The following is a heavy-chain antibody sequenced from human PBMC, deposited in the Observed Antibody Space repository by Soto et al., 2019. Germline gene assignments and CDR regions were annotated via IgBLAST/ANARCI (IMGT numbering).Heavy chain of an antibody. V-gene: IGHV1-18*01. Sequence: QVHLVQSGAEVKKPGASVKVSCKGSGYGFTTYGITWVRQAPGQGLEWMAWISAHNGNTNYAQKLQGRVTVTRDTSTGTAYRELRSLRSRDTAVDYCASGWYGDYWGEGALVTVSS. CDR2: ISAHNGNT. CDR1: GYGFTTYG. D-gene: IGHD2-15*01. CDR3: ASGWYGDY. J-gene: IGHJ4*02.